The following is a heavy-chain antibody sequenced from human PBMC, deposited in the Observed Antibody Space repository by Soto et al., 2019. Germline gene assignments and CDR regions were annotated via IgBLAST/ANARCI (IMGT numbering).Heavy chain of an antibody. V-gene: IGHV3-23*01. CDR1: GFTFSNYV. CDR3: AKGYSGYDYCVDH. J-gene: IGHJ4*02. Sequence: EVQLLESGGGLVQPGGSLRLSCAASGFTFSNYVMSWVRQAPGKGLEWVLSITGGGGATFYADSVKGRFTISRDNSKNTLYLQMNSLRAEDTAVYYYAKGYSGYDYCVDHWGQGTLVTVSS. CDR2: ITGGGGAT. D-gene: IGHD5-12*01.